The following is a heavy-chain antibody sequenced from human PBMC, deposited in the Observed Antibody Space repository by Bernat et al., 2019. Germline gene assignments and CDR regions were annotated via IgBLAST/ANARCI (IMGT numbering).Heavy chain of an antibody. CDR2: IFYSGNT. V-gene: IGHV4-39*01. Sequence: QLQLQESGPGLVKPSETLSLTCTVSGGSISSSTYCWGWVRQPPGKGLEWIGSIFYSGNTYYNPSLKSRVTISIDTSKNHFSLKLSSVTAADTAVYYCASPTSRYDHHSGSCRRATYGLDGCGRGATVTVSS. CDR3: ASPTSRYDHHSGSCRRATYGLDG. D-gene: IGHD3-10*01. J-gene: IGHJ6*02. CDR1: GGSISSSTYC.